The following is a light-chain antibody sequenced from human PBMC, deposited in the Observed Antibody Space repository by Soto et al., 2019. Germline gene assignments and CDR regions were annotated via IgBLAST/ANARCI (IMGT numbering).Light chain of an antibody. J-gene: IGKJ4*01. V-gene: IGKV1-39*01. CDR2: AAS. CDR3: QQLNSFPLT. CDR1: QTLTYY. Sequence: DIQMTQSPSSLSASVGDGVTITCRASQTLTYYLNWYQQKPGKAPKLLIYAASSLQGGVSSRFSGSGSGADFTLTISSLQPEDFATYYCQQLNSFPLTFGGGTKVDIK.